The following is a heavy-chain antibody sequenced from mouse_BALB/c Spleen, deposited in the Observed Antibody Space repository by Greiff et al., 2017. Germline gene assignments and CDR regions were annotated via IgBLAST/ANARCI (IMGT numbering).Heavy chain of an antibody. J-gene: IGHJ4*01. D-gene: IGHD2-3*01. Sequence: EVQLVESGGGLVQPGGSRKLSCAASGFTFSSFGMHWVRQAPEKGLEWVAYISSGSSTIYYADTVKGRFTISRDNPKNTLFLQMTSLRSEDTAMYYCARWGLLLAMDYWGQGTSVTVSS. CDR2: ISSGSSTI. CDR3: ARWGLLLAMDY. V-gene: IGHV5-17*02. CDR1: GFTFSSFG.